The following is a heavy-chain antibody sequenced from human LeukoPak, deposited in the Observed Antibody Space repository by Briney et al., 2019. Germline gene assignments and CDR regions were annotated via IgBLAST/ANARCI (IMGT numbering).Heavy chain of an antibody. CDR3: ARRTFPNDAFDV. V-gene: IGHV3-21*01. D-gene: IGHD1-7*01. CDR2: ISGSGSDV. Sequence: GGSLRLSCAASGFTFSTFSMNWVRQTPGKGLEWVSAISGSGSDVYYADSVKGRFTISRDNPKRSLYLQMNSLRAEDTAVYYCARRTFPNDAFDVWGQGTVVTVSS. CDR1: GFTFSTFS. J-gene: IGHJ3*01.